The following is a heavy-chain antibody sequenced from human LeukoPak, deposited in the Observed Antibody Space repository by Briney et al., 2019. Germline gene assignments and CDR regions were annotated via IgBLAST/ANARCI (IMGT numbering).Heavy chain of an antibody. CDR1: GYTFTNYG. J-gene: IGHJ5*02. CDR3: ARDTRADINNWYNYFDP. Sequence: ASVKVSCKAYGYTFTNYGISWVRQAPGQGLEWMGWISSYNGNTNYAQKLQGRVTMTTDTSTSTTYMELRSLRSGDTAVYYCARDTRADINNWYNYFDPWGQGTLVTVSS. CDR2: ISSYNGNT. D-gene: IGHD1-20*01. V-gene: IGHV1-18*01.